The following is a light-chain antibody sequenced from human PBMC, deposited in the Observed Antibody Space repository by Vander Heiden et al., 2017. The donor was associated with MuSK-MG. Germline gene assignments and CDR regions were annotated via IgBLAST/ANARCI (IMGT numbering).Light chain of an antibody. CDR2: FNS. V-gene: IGLV1-44*01. CDR1: SSKFGSST. J-gene: IGLJ3*02. CDR3: AAWNDTLEGVM. Sequence: QSVLPQPPSASGTPGQRVTISCSGSSSKFGSSTVNWYQQLPGAAPKLIIYFNSLRPSGVPDRFSGSKSGTSASLAISGLQSEDEGDYYCAAWNDTLEGVMFGGGTQLTVL.